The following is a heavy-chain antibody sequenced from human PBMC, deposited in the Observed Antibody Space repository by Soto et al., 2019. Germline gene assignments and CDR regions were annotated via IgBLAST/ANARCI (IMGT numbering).Heavy chain of an antibody. V-gene: IGHV4-34*01. CDR1: GGSFSGYY. CDR2: INHSGST. Sequence: SETLSLTCAVYGGSFSGYYWSWIRQPPGKRLEWIGEINHSGSTNYNPSLKSRVTISVDTSKNQFSLKLSSVTAADTAVYYCARGYKYYYGSGSYYTPKGNYYYYGMDVWGQGTTVTVSS. CDR3: ARGYKYYYGSGSYYTPKGNYYYYGMDV. D-gene: IGHD3-10*01. J-gene: IGHJ6*02.